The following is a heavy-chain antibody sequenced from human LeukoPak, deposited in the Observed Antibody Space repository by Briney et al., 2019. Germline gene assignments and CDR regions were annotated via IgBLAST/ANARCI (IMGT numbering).Heavy chain of an antibody. V-gene: IGHV3-30*18. Sequence: PGRSLRLSCAASGFTFSSYGMHWVRQAPGKGLEWVAVISYDGSNKYYADSVKGRFTISRDNSKNTLYLQMNSLGAEDTAVYYCAKGLELHLRHWFDPWGQGTLVTVSS. D-gene: IGHD1-7*01. CDR1: GFTFSSYG. J-gene: IGHJ5*02. CDR3: AKGLELHLRHWFDP. CDR2: ISYDGSNK.